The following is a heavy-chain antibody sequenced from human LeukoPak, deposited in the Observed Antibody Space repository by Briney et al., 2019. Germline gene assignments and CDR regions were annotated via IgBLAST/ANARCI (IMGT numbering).Heavy chain of an antibody. Sequence: KAGGSLRLPCAASGFTFSDYYMSWIRQAPGKGLEWVSYISSSGSTIYYADSVKGRFTISRDNAKNSLYLQMNSLRAEDTAVYYCARVGPYSSGWSLSFDYWGQGTLVTVSS. CDR2: ISSSGSTI. CDR1: GFTFSDYY. D-gene: IGHD6-19*01. CDR3: ARVGPYSSGWSLSFDY. V-gene: IGHV3-11*01. J-gene: IGHJ4*02.